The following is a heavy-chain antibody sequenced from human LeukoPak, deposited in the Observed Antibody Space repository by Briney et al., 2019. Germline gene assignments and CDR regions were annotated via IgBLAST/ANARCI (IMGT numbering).Heavy chain of an antibody. V-gene: IGHV4-59*08. CDR3: ARLGFCSGGSCPYYLYYMDV. D-gene: IGHD2-15*01. CDR2: IYDSGST. CDR1: GGSISSYY. J-gene: IGHJ6*03. Sequence: SETLSLTCTASGGSISSYYWSWIRQPPGKGLEWIAHIYDSGSTNSNPSLKSRVTISAETSKNEFSLKLSSVTAADTAVYYCARLGFCSGGSCPYYLYYMDVWGKGTTVTVSS.